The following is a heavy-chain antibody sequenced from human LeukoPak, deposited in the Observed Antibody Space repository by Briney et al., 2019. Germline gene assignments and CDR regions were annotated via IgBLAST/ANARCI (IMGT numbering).Heavy chain of an antibody. J-gene: IGHJ4*02. Sequence: GGSLRLSCAASGFTFSSYAMSWVRQAPGKGLEWVSDISDSGSIAHYADSVKGHFTISRDNSKNTLYLQMNSLRAEDTAVYYCAKSPALLYSSSFDYWGQGTLVTVSS. CDR1: GFTFSSYA. D-gene: IGHD6-6*01. CDR3: AKSPALLYSSSFDY. V-gene: IGHV3-23*01. CDR2: ISDSGSIA.